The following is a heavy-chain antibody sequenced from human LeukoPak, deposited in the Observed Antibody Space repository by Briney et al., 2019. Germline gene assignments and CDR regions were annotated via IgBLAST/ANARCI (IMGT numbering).Heavy chain of an antibody. CDR2: IYYSGST. D-gene: IGHD3-3*02. CDR1: GGSISSYY. V-gene: IGHV4-59*01. J-gene: IGHJ5*02. CDR3: ARDHFYWGSPPGIRGWFDP. Sequence: PSETLSLTCTVSGGSISSYYWSWIRQPPGKGLEWIGYIYYSGSTNYNPSLKSRVTISVDTSKNQFSLKLSSVTAADTAVYYCARDHFYWGSPPGIRGWFDPWGQGTLVTVSS.